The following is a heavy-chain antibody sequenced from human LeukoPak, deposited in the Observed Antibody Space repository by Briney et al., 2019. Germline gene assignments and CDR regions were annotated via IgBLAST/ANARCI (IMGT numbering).Heavy chain of an antibody. CDR1: GGSISSYY. Sequence: KPSETLSLTCTVSGGSISSYYWSWIRQHPGKGLEWIGYIYHSGSTYYNPSLKSRVTISVDTSKNQFSLKLSSVTAADTAVYYCARDTAMVNAHYFDYWGQGTLVTVSS. CDR3: ARDTAMVNAHYFDY. D-gene: IGHD5-18*01. V-gene: IGHV4-59*06. J-gene: IGHJ4*02. CDR2: IYHSGST.